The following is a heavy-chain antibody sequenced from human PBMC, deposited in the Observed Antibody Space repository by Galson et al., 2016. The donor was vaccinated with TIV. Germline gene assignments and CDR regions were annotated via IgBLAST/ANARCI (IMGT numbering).Heavy chain of an antibody. D-gene: IGHD2-8*01. CDR3: TTVRLRGSGGMDV. J-gene: IGHJ6*02. CDR1: GHNFTDYY. V-gene: IGHV1-69-2*01. CDR2: VDPEDGKT. Sequence: VKVSCKVSGHNFTDYYMHWMQQAPGKGFEWMGHVDPEDGKTKYAAKFQGRVTMTADTSTDTAYMELSYLRSEGTAIYYCTTVRLRGSGGMDVWGQGTTVIVSS.